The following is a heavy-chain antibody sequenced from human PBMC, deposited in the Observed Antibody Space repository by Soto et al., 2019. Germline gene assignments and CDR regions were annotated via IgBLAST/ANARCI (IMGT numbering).Heavy chain of an antibody. J-gene: IGHJ5*02. Sequence: QVQLQQWGAGLLKPSETLSLTCAVYGGSFSGYYWSWIRQPPGKGLEWIGEINHSGSTNYNPSLKSRVTISVDTSKNQFSPKLSSVTAADTAVYYCARDLVVAATQVGWFDPWGQGTLVTVSS. CDR2: INHSGST. V-gene: IGHV4-34*01. D-gene: IGHD2-15*01. CDR1: GGSFSGYY. CDR3: ARDLVVAATQVGWFDP.